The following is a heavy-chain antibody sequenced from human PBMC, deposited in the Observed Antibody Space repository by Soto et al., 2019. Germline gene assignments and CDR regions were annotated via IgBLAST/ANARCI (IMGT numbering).Heavy chain of an antibody. CDR2: IIPIFGTA. CDR3: ARDLLADSASSGYYYKYFDY. J-gene: IGHJ4*02. D-gene: IGHD3-22*01. CDR1: GGTFSSYA. V-gene: IGHV1-69*13. Sequence: SVKVSCKASGGTFSSYAISWVRQAPGQGLEWMGGIIPIFGTANYAQKFQGRVTITADESTSTAYMELSSLRSEDTAVYYCARDLLADSASSGYYYKYFDYWGQGTLVTVSS.